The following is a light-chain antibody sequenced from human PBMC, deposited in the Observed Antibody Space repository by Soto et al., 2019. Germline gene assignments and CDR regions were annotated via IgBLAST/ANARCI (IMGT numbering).Light chain of an antibody. V-gene: IGKV1-12*01. CDR2: AAS. CDR1: QDISTW. Sequence: DIQMTQSPSSVSASVGDRVTITCRASQDISTWLAWYQQKPGKAPKLLIYAASTLESGVPARFSGSGSGRDFSLTISSLQPDDFATYFCQQPNSFPRTFGQGTRVEIK. CDR3: QQPNSFPRT. J-gene: IGKJ1*01.